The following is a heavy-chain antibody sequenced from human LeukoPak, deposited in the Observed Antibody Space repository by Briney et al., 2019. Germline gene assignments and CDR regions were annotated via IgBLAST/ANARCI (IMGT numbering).Heavy chain of an antibody. V-gene: IGHV3-7*01. J-gene: IGHJ4*02. CDR1: GFTFSNYW. D-gene: IGHD5-12*01. CDR2: INQDGSKE. CDR3: VRDGGVSGYDLLDY. Sequence: HSGGSLRLSCAASGFTFSNYWMTWVRQAPGKGLEWVAHINQDGSKEYYMDSVKARFTISRDNAKNSLSLQMNSLRAEDTAVYYCVRDGGVSGYDLLDYWGQGTLVNVSS.